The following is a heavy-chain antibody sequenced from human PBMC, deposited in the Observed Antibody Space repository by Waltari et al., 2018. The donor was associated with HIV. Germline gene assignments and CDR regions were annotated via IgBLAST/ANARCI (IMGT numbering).Heavy chain of an antibody. J-gene: IGHJ5*02. V-gene: IGHV4-59*01. CDR1: VCPITTFY. D-gene: IGHD2-15*01. Sequence: QVELQESGPGLVKPSETLSLPCTVSVCPITTFYWSWTRQSPGLGLEWIGQNYYSGRTKYNPSLKGRVIMSLDTSKNHISLNLRSLSAADTAVYYCARDLVVAAAEGFDPWGQGILVTVSS. CDR3: ARDLVVAAAEGFDP. CDR2: NYYSGRT.